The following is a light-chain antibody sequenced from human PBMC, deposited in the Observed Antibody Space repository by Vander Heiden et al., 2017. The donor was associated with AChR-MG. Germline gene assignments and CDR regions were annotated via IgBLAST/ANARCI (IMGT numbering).Light chain of an antibody. CDR1: QGIRSS. V-gene: IGKV1-9*01. CDR3: QQFSAYPWT. Sequence: DIQLTQSPSFLSASVGDRVTITCRASQGIRSSLAWYQQKPGGAPKLLIYGASTLQTGVPSRFSGSGSGTEFTLTISSLQPEDFATYYCQQFSAYPWTFGQGTKVDIK. J-gene: IGKJ1*01. CDR2: GAS.